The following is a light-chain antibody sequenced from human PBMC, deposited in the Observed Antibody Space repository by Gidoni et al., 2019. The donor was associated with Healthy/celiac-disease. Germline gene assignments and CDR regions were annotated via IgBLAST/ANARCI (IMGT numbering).Light chain of an antibody. V-gene: IGKV4-1*01. CDR1: QSVLYISNNKNY. Sequence: DIVMTQSPDSLAVSLGERATINRKSSQSVLYISNNKNYLAWYQQKPGQPPNLLIYWASTRESGVPDRFSGRGSGTDFTLNISSLQAEDVAVYYCQKYYSNSPFGQGTKLEIK. CDR2: WAS. J-gene: IGKJ2*01. CDR3: QKYYSNSP.